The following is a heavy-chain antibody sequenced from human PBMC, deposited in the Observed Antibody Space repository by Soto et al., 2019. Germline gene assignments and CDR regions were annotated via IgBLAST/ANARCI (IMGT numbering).Heavy chain of an antibody. J-gene: IGHJ4*02. D-gene: IGHD3-16*02. CDR3: ARLDYVWGSYRYSHFYY. CDR2: IYYSGST. CDR1: GDSISSSSYY. Sequence: SETLSLTSTVSGDSISSSSYYWGWIRQPPGKGLEWIGSIYYSGSTYYNPSLKSRVTISVDTSKNQFSLKLSSVTAADTAVYYCARLDYVWGSYRYSHFYYWGQGTLVTVSA. V-gene: IGHV4-39*01.